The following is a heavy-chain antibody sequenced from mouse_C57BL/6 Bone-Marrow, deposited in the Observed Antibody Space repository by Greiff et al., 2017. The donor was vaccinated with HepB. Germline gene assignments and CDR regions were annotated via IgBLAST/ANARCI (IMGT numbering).Heavy chain of an antibody. CDR2: ISYDGSN. V-gene: IGHV3-6*01. Sequence: ESGPGLVKPSQSLSLTCSVTGYSITSGYYWNWIRQFPGNKLEWMGYISYDGSNNYNPSLKNRISITRDTSKNQFFLKLNSVTTEDTATYYCARRWLHWGQGTLVTVSA. J-gene: IGHJ3*01. D-gene: IGHD2-2*01. CDR1: GYSITSGYY. CDR3: ARRWLH.